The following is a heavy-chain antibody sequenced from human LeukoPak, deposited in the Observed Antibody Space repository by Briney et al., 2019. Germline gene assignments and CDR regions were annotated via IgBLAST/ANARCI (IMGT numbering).Heavy chain of an antibody. J-gene: IGHJ4*02. CDR2: ISSSSSYI. Sequence: GGSLRLSCAASGFTFSSYSMNWVRQTPGKGLEWVSSISSSSSYIYYADSVKGRFTISRDNAKNSLYLQMNSLRAEDTAVYYCAVVAARRGYGYWGQGTLVTVSS. CDR1: GFTFSSYS. CDR3: AVVAARRGYGY. V-gene: IGHV3-21*04. D-gene: IGHD2-15*01.